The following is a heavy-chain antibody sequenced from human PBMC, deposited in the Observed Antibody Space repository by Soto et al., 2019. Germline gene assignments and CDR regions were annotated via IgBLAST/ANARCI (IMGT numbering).Heavy chain of an antibody. Sequence: PSETLSLTCAVSSGSISSSNWWSWVRQPPGKGLEWIGEIYHSGSTNYNPSLKSRVTISVDKSKNQFSLKLSSVTAADTAVYYCAREPHTDYYFDYWGQGPLVTVSS. CDR2: IYHSGST. CDR1: SGSISSSNW. D-gene: IGHD5-18*01. V-gene: IGHV4-4*02. CDR3: AREPHTDYYFDY. J-gene: IGHJ4*02.